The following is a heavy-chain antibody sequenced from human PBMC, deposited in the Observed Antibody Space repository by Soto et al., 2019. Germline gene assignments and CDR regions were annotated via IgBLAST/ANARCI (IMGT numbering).Heavy chain of an antibody. CDR1: GGSFSTYA. Sequence: GASVKVSCKASGGSFSTYAISWVRQAPGQGLEWMGGIIPIFGTPNYAQKFQGRVTITADRSTSTAYLELNSLRSEDTAVYYCAAPRTDGYKVPDPSTYYCYGLDVWGQGTTVTVSS. CDR2: IIPIFGTP. CDR3: AAPRTDGYKVPDPSTYYCYGLDV. D-gene: IGHD5-12*01. J-gene: IGHJ6*02. V-gene: IGHV1-69*06.